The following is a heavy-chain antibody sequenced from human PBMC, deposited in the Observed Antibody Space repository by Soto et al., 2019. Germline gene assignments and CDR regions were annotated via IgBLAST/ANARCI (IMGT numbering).Heavy chain of an antibody. CDR1: GFTFSSYG. J-gene: IGHJ6*02. V-gene: IGHV3-30*18. CDR3: AKDDLVV. D-gene: IGHD6-6*01. CDR2: ISYDGSNK. Sequence: QVQLVESGGGVVQPGRSLRLSCAASGFTFSSYGMHWVRQAPGKGLEWVAVISYDGSNKYDADSVKGRFTISRDNSKNTLYLQMNSLRAEDTAVYYCAKDDLVVWGQGTTVTVSS.